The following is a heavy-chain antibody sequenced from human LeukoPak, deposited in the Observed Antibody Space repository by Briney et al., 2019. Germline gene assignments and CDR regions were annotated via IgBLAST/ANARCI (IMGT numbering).Heavy chain of an antibody. CDR1: GFTFSSYW. CDR3: SRVGEAYYLDY. D-gene: IGHD2-21*01. CDR2: INQDGSEK. Sequence: GGSLRLSCAASGFTFSSYWMSWVRQAPGKGLEWVANINQDGSEKQYADSVKGRFTISRDNAKNTLYLQMNSLRAEDTAVYYCSRVGEAYYLDYWGRGTLVSVST. V-gene: IGHV3-7*04. J-gene: IGHJ4*02.